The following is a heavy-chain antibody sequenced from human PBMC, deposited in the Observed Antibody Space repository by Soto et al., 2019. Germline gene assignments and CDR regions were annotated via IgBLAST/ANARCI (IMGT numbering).Heavy chain of an antibody. J-gene: IGHJ4*02. V-gene: IGHV4-30-2*01. D-gene: IGHD3-22*01. Sequence: SETLSLTCAVSGGSISSGGYSWSWIRQPPGKGLEWIGYIYHSGSTYYNPSLKSRVTISVDRSKNQFSLKLSSVTAADTAVYYCARGSSGYYYDSSGSQHFDYWGQGTLVTVSS. CDR3: ARGSSGYYYDSSGSQHFDY. CDR2: IYHSGST. CDR1: GGSISSGGYS.